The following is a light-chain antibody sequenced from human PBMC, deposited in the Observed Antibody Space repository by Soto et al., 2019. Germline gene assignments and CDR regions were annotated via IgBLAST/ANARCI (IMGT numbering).Light chain of an antibody. Sequence: QSALTQPASVSGSPGQSITISCTGTSSDVGGYNYVSWYQQHPGKAPKLMIYDVSNRPSELSNRFSGSKSGNTASLTISGLQAEDEAEYYCSSYTSSSTVVFGGGTQLTVL. V-gene: IGLV2-14*01. CDR3: SSYTSSSTVV. CDR2: DVS. CDR1: SSDVGGYNY. J-gene: IGLJ2*01.